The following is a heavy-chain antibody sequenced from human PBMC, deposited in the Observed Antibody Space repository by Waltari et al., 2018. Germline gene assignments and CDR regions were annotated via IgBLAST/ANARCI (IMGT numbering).Heavy chain of an antibody. CDR3: ASFGCSGGSCYSGVQYFDL. Sequence: QVQLQESGPGLVKPSGTLSLTCAVSGGSISSSNWWSWVRQPPRKGLEWIGEIYHSGSTNYNPSLKSRVTISVDKSKNQFSLKLSSVTAADTAVYYCASFGCSGGSCYSGVQYFDLWGRGTLVTVSS. CDR1: GGSISSSNW. V-gene: IGHV4-4*02. J-gene: IGHJ2*01. D-gene: IGHD2-15*01. CDR2: IYHSGST.